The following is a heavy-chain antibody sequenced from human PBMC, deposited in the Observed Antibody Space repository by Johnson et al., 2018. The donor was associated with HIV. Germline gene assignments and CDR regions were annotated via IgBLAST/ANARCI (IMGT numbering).Heavy chain of an antibody. CDR2: ISYDGSNK. CDR3: AKDSATDPFDI. D-gene: IGHD6-25*01. CDR1: GFTVSMYA. J-gene: IGHJ3*02. Sequence: QVQLVESGGGLAQPGGSLRLSCAASGFTVSMYAMHWVRQAPGKGLEWVAVISYDGSNKYYADSVRGRFTISRDNSKNTLYLQMNSLRAEDTAVYYCAKDSATDPFDIWGQGTMVTVSS. V-gene: IGHV3-30*18.